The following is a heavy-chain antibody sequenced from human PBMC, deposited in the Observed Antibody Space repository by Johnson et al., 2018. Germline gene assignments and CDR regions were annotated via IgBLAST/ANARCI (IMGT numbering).Heavy chain of an antibody. CDR3: ARAGGAGAGGAFDI. CDR2: TRNKANSYTT. Sequence: EVQLVESGGGLVQPGGSLRLSCAASGFTFSDHYMDWVRQAPGKGLEWVGRTRNKANSYTTEYAASVKGRFTISRDDSKNSLYLQMNSLKTEDTAVDYCARAGGAGAGGAFDIWGQGTMVTVSS. D-gene: IGHD3-16*01. V-gene: IGHV3-72*01. CDR1: GFTFSDHY. J-gene: IGHJ3*02.